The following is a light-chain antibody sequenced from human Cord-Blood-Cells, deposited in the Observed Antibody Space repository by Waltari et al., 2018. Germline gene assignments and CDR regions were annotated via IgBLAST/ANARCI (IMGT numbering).Light chain of an antibody. CDR2: DAS. V-gene: IGKV1-33*01. CDR1: QDISNY. Sequence: DIQMPPSPSSLSATVGGIVTKTCQASQDISNYLNWYQQKPGKAPKLLIYDASNMETGVPSRFSGSGSGTDFTFTISSLQPEDIAAYYCQQYDNLPLTFGGGTKVEIK. J-gene: IGKJ4*01. CDR3: QQYDNLPLT.